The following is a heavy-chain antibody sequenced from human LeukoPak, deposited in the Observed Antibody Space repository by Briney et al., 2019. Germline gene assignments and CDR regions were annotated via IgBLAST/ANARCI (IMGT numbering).Heavy chain of an antibody. V-gene: IGHV3-7*01. Sequence: GGSLRLSCAASGLTFSSYAMHWVRQAPGKGLEWVANIKQDGSEKYYVDSVKGRFTISRDNAKNSLYLQMNSLRAEDTAVYYCASGTYYYDSSGYRVQGYFDYWGQGTLVTVSS. D-gene: IGHD3-22*01. CDR2: IKQDGSEK. CDR3: ASGTYYYDSSGYRVQGYFDY. CDR1: GLTFSSYA. J-gene: IGHJ4*02.